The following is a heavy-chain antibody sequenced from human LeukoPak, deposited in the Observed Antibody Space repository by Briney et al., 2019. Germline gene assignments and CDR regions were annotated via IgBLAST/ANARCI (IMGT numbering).Heavy chain of an antibody. CDR1: GFTFSSYV. CDR3: AKALTMVRGVIPRYLYFDY. Sequence: PGGSLRLSCAASGFTFSSYVMSWVRQAPGKGLEWVSAISGSGGSTYYADSVKGRFTISRDNSKTTLYLQMNSLRAEDTAVYYCAKALTMVRGVIPRYLYFDYWGQGTLVTVSS. D-gene: IGHD3-10*01. V-gene: IGHV3-23*01. CDR2: ISGSGGST. J-gene: IGHJ4*02.